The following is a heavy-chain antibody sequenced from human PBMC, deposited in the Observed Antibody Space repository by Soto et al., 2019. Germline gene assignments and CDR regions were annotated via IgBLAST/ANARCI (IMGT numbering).Heavy chain of an antibody. CDR2: ISGSGGST. J-gene: IGHJ6*03. D-gene: IGHD2-2*01. V-gene: IGHV3-23*01. CDR1: GFTFSSYA. CDR3: AKDRPDIVVVPAAPKNDFYYYYYYMDV. Sequence: GGSLRLSCAASGFTFSSYAMSWVRQAPGKGLEWVSAISGSGGSTYYADSVKGRFTISRDNSKNTLYLQMNSLRAEDTAGYYCAKDRPDIVVVPAAPKNDFYYYYYYMDVWGKGTTVTVSS.